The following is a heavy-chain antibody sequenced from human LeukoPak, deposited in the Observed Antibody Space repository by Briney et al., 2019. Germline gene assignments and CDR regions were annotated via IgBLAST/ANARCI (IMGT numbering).Heavy chain of an antibody. J-gene: IGHJ4*02. V-gene: IGHV3-30*18. D-gene: IGHD3-22*01. CDR3: AKDGGHSSGPTFDY. Sequence: GGSLRLSCAASGFTFSSYGMHWVRQAPGKGLEWVAVISYDGSNKYYADSVRGRFTISRDNSKNTLYLQMNSLRAEDTAVYYCAKDGGHSSGPTFDYWGQGTLVTVSS. CDR2: ISYDGSNK. CDR1: GFTFSSYG.